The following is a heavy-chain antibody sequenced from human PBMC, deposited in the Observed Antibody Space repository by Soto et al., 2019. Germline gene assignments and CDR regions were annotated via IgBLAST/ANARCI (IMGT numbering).Heavy chain of an antibody. Sequence: EVQLVESGGGLVQPGGSLRLSCAASGFTFSSYSMKWVRQAPGKGREWVSFISSSSSTIYYADSVKGRFTISRDNAKNSLYLQMNSLRAEDTAIYYCVRDHSSSWYLFDYWGQGTLVTVSS. D-gene: IGHD6-13*01. V-gene: IGHV3-48*01. J-gene: IGHJ4*02. CDR1: GFTFSSYS. CDR2: ISSSSSTI. CDR3: VRDHSSSWYLFDY.